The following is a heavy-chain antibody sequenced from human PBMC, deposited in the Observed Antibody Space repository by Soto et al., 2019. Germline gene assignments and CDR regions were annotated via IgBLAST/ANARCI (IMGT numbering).Heavy chain of an antibody. V-gene: IGHV1-18*01. J-gene: IGHJ4*02. CDR3: ARDLAGGGRIITGTLFLFDY. CDR1: GYTFTSYG. Sequence: ASVKVSCKASGYTFTSYGISWVRQAPGQGLEWMGWISAYNGNTNYAQKLQCRVTMTTDTSTSTAYMELRSLRSDDTAVYYCARDLAGGGRIITGTLFLFDYWGQGTLVTVSS. D-gene: IGHD1-7*01. CDR2: ISAYNGNT.